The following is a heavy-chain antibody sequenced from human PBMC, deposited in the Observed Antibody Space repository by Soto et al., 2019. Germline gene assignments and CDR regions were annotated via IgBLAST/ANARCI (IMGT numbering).Heavy chain of an antibody. CDR1: SGPSSSHN. Sequence: QVHVQQSGPGLVKPSETLSLSCTVSSGPSSSHNWGWIRQPPGRGLEWIGYVYYTGGTSYNPSLKSRVTLSADTSTNHISLTLSSVTAADTAVYYCVRQGIDYLHGLVDVWGQGTTVSVSS. J-gene: IGHJ6*02. D-gene: IGHD1-26*01. CDR3: VRQGIDYLHGLVDV. CDR2: VYYTGGT. V-gene: IGHV4-59*08.